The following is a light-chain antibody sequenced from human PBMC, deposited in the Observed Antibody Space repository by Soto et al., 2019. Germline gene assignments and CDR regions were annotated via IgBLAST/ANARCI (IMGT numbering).Light chain of an antibody. Sequence: EIVLTQSPDTLSLSPGERATLSCRASQSVSNNWLSWYQQKPGQAPRLLIYTASTRATGIPDRFSGSGSGTDFTLTISRLEPEDFAVYYCQQFGSSPPMYTFGQGTKLEIK. CDR2: TAS. V-gene: IGKV3-20*01. J-gene: IGKJ2*01. CDR3: QQFGSSPPMYT. CDR1: QSVSNNW.